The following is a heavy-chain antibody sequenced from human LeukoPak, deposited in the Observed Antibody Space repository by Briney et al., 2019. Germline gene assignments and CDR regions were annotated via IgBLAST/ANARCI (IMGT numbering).Heavy chain of an antibody. J-gene: IGHJ3*02. CDR2: IDHRGIT. CDR3: AREVATLRGAFDI. V-gene: IGHV4-34*01. CDR1: GGSFSGYY. D-gene: IGHD2-21*02. Sequence: SETLSLTCAVYGGSFSGYYWSWIRQPPGKGLEWIGEIDHRGITNYNPSLKSRVTISVDTSKSQFSLKLSSVTAADTAVYYCAREVATLRGAFDIWGQGTMVTVSS.